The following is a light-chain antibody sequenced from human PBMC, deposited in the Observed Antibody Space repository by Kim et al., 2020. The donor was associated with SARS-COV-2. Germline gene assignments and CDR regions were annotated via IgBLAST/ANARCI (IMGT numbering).Light chain of an antibody. Sequence: ASEGDRVTITCRASQGISKYIAWYQQKPGKVPKLLIYAASTLQSGVPSRFSGSGSGTDCTLTISSLQPEDVATYYCQKYNSAPRTFGQGTKVDIK. CDR3: QKYNSAPRT. J-gene: IGKJ1*01. CDR1: QGISKY. V-gene: IGKV1-27*01. CDR2: AAS.